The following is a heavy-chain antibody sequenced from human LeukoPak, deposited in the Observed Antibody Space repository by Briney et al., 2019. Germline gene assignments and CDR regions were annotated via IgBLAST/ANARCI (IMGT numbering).Heavy chain of an antibody. CDR1: GFTFSSYG. V-gene: IGHV3-33*01. CDR2: IWYDGSDK. Sequence: PGGSLRLSCVASGFTFSSYGMHWVRQAPGKGLEWVAVIWYDGSDKYYADSVKGRFSISRDNSKNTLYLQMNSLRAEDTAVYYCAREVSGDYYFDYWGQGTLVTVSS. J-gene: IGHJ4*02. CDR3: AREVSGDYYFDY. D-gene: IGHD4-17*01.